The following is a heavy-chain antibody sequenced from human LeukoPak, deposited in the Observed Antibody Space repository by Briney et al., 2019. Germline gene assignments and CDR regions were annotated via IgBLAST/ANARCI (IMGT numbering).Heavy chain of an antibody. CDR3: TTVSPFDH. Sequence: GGSLRLSCAASGFTLSNAWMSWVRQAPGKGLEWVGRVKSKTDGGAIDYAAPVKGRFTISRDDSKNTLYLQMSSLKIEDTAVYYCTTVSPFDHWGQGTLVTVSS. V-gene: IGHV3-15*01. CDR1: GFTLSNAW. CDR2: VKSKTDGGAI. J-gene: IGHJ4*02.